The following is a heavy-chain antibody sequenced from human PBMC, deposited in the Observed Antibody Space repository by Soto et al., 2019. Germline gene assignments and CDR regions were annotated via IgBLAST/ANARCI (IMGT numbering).Heavy chain of an antibody. Sequence: RASVKVSCKVSGYTLTELSMHWVRQAPGKGLEWMGGFDPEDGETIYAQKFQGRVTMTEDTSTDTAYMELSSLRSEDTAVYYCATVLILAAVGPNWFAPWGQGTRFTVSS. V-gene: IGHV1-24*01. J-gene: IGHJ5*02. D-gene: IGHD6-13*01. CDR2: FDPEDGET. CDR1: GYTLTELS. CDR3: ATVLILAAVGPNWFAP.